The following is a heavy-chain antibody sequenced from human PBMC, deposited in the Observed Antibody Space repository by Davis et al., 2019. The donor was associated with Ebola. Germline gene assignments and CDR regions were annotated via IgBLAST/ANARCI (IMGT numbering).Heavy chain of an antibody. CDR3: GRMMAGYGGKACDS. V-gene: IGHV2-26*01. Sequence: SGPTLVKPTATPTLTCTVSGFSFSNARMGVSWIRQPPGKALEWLAHISSTDEKTYSSSLKGRLTISKGTSKSQFVLIMTNMDPMDTCTYYCGRMMAGYGGKACDSWGQGTQVTVSS. CDR2: ISSTDEK. J-gene: IGHJ4*02. CDR1: GFSFSNARMG. D-gene: IGHD4-23*01.